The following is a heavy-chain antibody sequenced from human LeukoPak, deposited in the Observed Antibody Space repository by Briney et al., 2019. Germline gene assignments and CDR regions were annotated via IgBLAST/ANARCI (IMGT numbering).Heavy chain of an antibody. D-gene: IGHD6-13*01. CDR3: ARDVSSNWPFDY. J-gene: IGHJ4*02. V-gene: IGHV4-39*07. Sequence: SETLSLTCTVSGGSISSSGFFWDWIRQPPGKGLEWIGNVYSTGSTYYNPSLKSRVTISVDTSKNQFSLKLSSVTAADTAVYYCARDVSSNWPFDYWGQGTLVTVSS. CDR1: GGSISSSGFF. CDR2: VYSTGST.